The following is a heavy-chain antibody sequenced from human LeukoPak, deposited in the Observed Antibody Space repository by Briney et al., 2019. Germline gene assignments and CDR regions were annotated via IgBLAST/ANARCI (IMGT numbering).Heavy chain of an antibody. CDR1: GGSISSYY. J-gene: IGHJ5*02. V-gene: IGHV4-59*12. Sequence: SEALSLTCTVSGGSISSYYWSWIRQSPGKGLEWIGYIFYSGSTNYNPSLKSRVTMSVDTSKNQFSLKLTSVTAADTAVYYCARDKQPGDQWGQGTLVTVSS. D-gene: IGHD6-13*01. CDR2: IFYSGST. CDR3: ARDKQPGDQ.